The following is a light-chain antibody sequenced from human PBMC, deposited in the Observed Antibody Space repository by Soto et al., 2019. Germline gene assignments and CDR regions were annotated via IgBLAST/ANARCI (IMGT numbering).Light chain of an antibody. CDR1: SSDVGSYNS. CDR2: DVS. V-gene: IGLV2-14*03. CDR3: SSFTSSSSYV. Sequence: QSALAQPASVSGSPGQSITISRTGTSSDVGSYNSVSWYQQYPGKAPTLMIHDVSNRPSGVSNRFSGSKSGNTASLTISGLQAEDEADYYCSSFTSSSSYVFGSGTRSPS. J-gene: IGLJ1*01.